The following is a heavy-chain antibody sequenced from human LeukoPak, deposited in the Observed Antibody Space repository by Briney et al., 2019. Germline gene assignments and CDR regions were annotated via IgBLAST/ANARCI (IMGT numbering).Heavy chain of an antibody. V-gene: IGHV1-2*02. CDR1: GYSFTGYY. CDR3: ARDQSLEGAAAGEFDS. Sequence: GASAKVSCKASGYSFTGYYIHWVRQAPGQGLEWVGWINPNSGGTRYAHKFQGRVSMTRDTSINIAYMEVNSLRSDDTAVYYCARDQSLEGAAAGEFDSWGQGTLVTVSS. CDR2: INPNSGGT. D-gene: IGHD6-13*01. J-gene: IGHJ4*02.